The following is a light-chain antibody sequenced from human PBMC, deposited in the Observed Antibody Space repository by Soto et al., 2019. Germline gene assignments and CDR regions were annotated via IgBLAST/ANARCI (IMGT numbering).Light chain of an antibody. V-gene: IGKV3-20*01. CDR1: QSVSSSY. Sequence: EVVLKQSPATLSLPPRERATLSCRASQSVSSSYLAWYQQKPGQAPRLLIYGASSRATGIPDRFSGSGSGTDFTLTISRLEPEDFAVYYCQQYGSSPITVGQGTRLEI. CDR2: GAS. CDR3: QQYGSSPIT. J-gene: IGKJ5*01.